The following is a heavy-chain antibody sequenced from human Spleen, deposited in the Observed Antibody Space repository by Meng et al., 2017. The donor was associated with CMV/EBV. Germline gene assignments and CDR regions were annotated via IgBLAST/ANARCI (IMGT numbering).Heavy chain of an antibody. CDR3: TRGGTSAMRDGMDV. D-gene: IGHD2-2*01. V-gene: IGHV3-49*04. Sequence: GESLKISCTASGFIFGDYLMGWVRQAPGKGPEWAGVIRKNGYGGTTEYAASVKGRFTISRDDSKSIAYLQMNSLKIEATAVYYCTRGGTSAMRDGMDVWGQGTTVTVSS. CDR2: IRKNGYGGTT. CDR1: GFIFGDYL. J-gene: IGHJ6*02.